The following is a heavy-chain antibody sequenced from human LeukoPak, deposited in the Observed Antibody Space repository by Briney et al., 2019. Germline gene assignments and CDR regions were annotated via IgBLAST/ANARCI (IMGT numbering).Heavy chain of an antibody. D-gene: IGHD5-24*01. J-gene: IGHJ5*02. CDR2: IDAGNGNT. Sequence: ASVKVSCKASGYTFTSHAMHWVRQAPGQRLEWMGWIDAGNGNTKYSQEFQGRVTITRDTSASTAYMELSSLRSEDMAVYYCARDNSVRDEAWWFNPWGQGTLVTVSS. V-gene: IGHV1-3*03. CDR3: ARDNSVRDEAWWFNP. CDR1: GYTFTSHA.